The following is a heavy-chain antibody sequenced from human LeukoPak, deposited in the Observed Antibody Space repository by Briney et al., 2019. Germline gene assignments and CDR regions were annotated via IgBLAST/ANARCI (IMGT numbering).Heavy chain of an antibody. CDR3: AGTGLFFDY. V-gene: IGHV4-59*01. CDR1: GASISGYY. D-gene: IGHD7-27*01. Sequence: TSETLSLTCRVSGASISGYYWSWIRQPPAKGLEWIGHMYYSGGTTYNPSLKSRVSISLDTSKKHFSLKLSSVTAADTAVYYCAGTGLFFDYWSQGTLVTVSS. CDR2: MYYSGGT. J-gene: IGHJ4*02.